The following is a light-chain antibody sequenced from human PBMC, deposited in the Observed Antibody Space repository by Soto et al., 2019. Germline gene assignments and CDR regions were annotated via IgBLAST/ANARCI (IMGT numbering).Light chain of an antibody. V-gene: IGKV3-20*01. CDR2: GAS. J-gene: IGKJ3*01. CDR1: QSVSSSY. Sequence: EIVLTQSPGTLSLSPGERATLSCRASQSVSSSYLAWYQQKPGQAPRLPIYGASSRATGIPDRFSGSGSGTDFTLTISRLEPEGFAVYYCQQYGSSPVTFGPGTKVDIK. CDR3: QQYGSSPVT.